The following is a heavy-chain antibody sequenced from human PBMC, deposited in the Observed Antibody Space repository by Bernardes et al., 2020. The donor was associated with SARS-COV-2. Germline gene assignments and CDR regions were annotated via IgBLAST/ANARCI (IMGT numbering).Heavy chain of an antibody. D-gene: IGHD6-19*01. CDR2: MNPDSANT. CDR3: ARGPIGVAGTRVFDWFDP. Sequence: ASVKVSCKVSGTTFTNYDINWVRQAAGQGLEWMGWMNPDSANTGYAQKFQGRITMTRNTSISTAYMELSSLRSEDTAVYYCARGPIGVAGTRVFDWFDPWGQGTLVTVSS. V-gene: IGHV1-8*01. CDR1: GTTFTNYD. J-gene: IGHJ5*02.